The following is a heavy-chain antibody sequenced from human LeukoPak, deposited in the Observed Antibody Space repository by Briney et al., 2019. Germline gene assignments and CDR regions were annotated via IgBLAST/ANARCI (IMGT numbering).Heavy chain of an antibody. D-gene: IGHD1-14*01. CDR3: AREPLKKSRRPFDP. CDR2: INPNSGGT. V-gene: IGHV1-2*02. J-gene: IGHJ5*02. CDR1: GYTLTGYY. Sequence: ASVKVSCKASGYTLTGYYMHWVRQAPGQGLEWMGWINPNSGGTNYAQKFQGRVTMTRDTSISTAYMELSRLRSDDTAVYYCAREPLKKSRRPFDPWGQGTLVTVSS.